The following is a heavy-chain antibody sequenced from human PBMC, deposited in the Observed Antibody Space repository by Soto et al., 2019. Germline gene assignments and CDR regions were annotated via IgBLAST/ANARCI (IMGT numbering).Heavy chain of an antibody. CDR2: IYSGGST. D-gene: IGHD2-2*01. J-gene: IGHJ5*02. CDR1: GFTVSSNY. CDR3: AKDIVVVPGAPPGWFDP. Sequence: GGSLRLSCAASGFTVSSNYMSWVRQAPGKGLEWVSVIYSGGSTYYADSVKGRFTISRDNSKNTLYLQMNSLRAEDTAVYYCAKDIVVVPGAPPGWFDPWGQGTLVTVSS. V-gene: IGHV3-66*01.